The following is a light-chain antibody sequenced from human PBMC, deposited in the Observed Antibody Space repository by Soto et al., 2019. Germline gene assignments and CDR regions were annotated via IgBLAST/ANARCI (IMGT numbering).Light chain of an antibody. CDR1: QNINRW. Sequence: DIQMTQSPSTLSASVGDRVTITCRAGQNINRWLAWYQQRPGKAPNLLIHKASTLEAGVPSRFSGSASGTEFTLTISSLQPDDFAAYFCLQYNVYPLTFGGGTKVDIK. V-gene: IGKV1-5*03. CDR2: KAS. CDR3: LQYNVYPLT. J-gene: IGKJ4*01.